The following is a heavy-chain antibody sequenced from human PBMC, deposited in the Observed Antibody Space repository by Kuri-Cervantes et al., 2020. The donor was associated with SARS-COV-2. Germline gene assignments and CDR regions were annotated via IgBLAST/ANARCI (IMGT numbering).Heavy chain of an antibody. CDR3: ARQVAVGGIPLYFDS. CDR2: IFDTGKT. CDR1: GGSIGSSRFY. V-gene: IGHV4-39*01. D-gene: IGHD6-13*01. J-gene: IGHJ4*02. Sequence: GSLRLSCTVSGGSIGSSRFYWGWIRQSPGKGLEWIGSIFDTGKTYHNPSLKGRVTISVDTSQKQLSLKLNPVTAADTAVYYCARQVAVGGIPLYFDSWGQGNLVTVSS.